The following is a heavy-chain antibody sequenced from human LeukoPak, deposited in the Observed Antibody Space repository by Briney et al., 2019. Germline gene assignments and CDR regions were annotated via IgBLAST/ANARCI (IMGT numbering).Heavy chain of an antibody. CDR1: GFTFSSYS. D-gene: IGHD5-18*01. V-gene: IGHV3-21*04. CDR2: ISSSSSYI. Sequence: GGSLRLSCAASGFTFSSYSMNWVRQAPGKGLEGVSSISSSSSYIYYADSVTGRFTISRDNSKNTVNLQMNRLRVEDTAIYYCAKDWIQFNRVFDCFDSWGQGTLVTVSS. CDR3: AKDWIQFNRVFDCFDS. J-gene: IGHJ4*02.